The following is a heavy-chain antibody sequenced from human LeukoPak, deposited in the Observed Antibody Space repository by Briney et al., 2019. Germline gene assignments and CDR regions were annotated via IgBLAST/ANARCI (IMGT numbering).Heavy chain of an antibody. V-gene: IGHV3-9*01. Sequence: GRSLRPSCAASVFTFDDYAMHWVRQAPWKGLEWFSGTCWNSGSIGYADSVQGRFTISRDNAKNSLYVQMTSLRAEDQALYYCASGTTAAFDIWGQGTMVTVSS. D-gene: IGHD1-7*01. J-gene: IGHJ3*02. CDR2: TCWNSGSI. CDR1: VFTFDDYA. CDR3: ASGTTAAFDI.